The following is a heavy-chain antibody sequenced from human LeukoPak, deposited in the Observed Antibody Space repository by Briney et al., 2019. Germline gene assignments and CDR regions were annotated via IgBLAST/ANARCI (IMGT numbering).Heavy chain of an antibody. Sequence: ASVKVSCRASGYTFTSYGISWVRQAPGRGLEWMGWISAYNGNTNYAQKLQGRVTMTTDTSTSTAYMELRSLRSDDTAVYYCARVEWELPHDYWGQGTLVTVSS. CDR2: ISAYNGNT. D-gene: IGHD1-26*01. V-gene: IGHV1-18*01. CDR3: ARVEWELPHDY. CDR1: GYTFTSYG. J-gene: IGHJ4*02.